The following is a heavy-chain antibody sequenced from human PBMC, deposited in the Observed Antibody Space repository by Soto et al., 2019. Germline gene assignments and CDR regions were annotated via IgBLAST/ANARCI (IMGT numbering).Heavy chain of an antibody. D-gene: IGHD3-3*01. CDR1: GYTFTSYG. CDR3: ARGGPLANYDFWSGYSTVGYYGMDV. V-gene: IGHV1-18*04. CDR2: ISAYNGNT. J-gene: IGHJ6*02. Sequence: ASVKVSWKASGYTFTSYGISWVRQAPGQGLEWMGWISAYNGNTNYAQKLQGRVTMTTDTSTSTAYMELRSLRSDDTAVYYCARGGPLANYDFWSGYSTVGYYGMDVWGQGTTVTVSS.